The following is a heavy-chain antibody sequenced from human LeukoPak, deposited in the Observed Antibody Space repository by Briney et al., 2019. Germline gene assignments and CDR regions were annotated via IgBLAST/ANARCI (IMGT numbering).Heavy chain of an antibody. D-gene: IGHD2-15*01. CDR3: AKSVDYCSGGSCHSDY. V-gene: IGHV3-23*01. Sequence: GGSLRLSCAASGFTFSSYAMSWVRQAPGKGLEWVSAISGSGGSTYYADSVKGRFTISRDNSKNTLCLQMNSLRAEDTAVYYCAKSVDYCSGGSCHSDYWGQGTLVTVSS. CDR2: ISGSGGST. J-gene: IGHJ4*02. CDR1: GFTFSSYA.